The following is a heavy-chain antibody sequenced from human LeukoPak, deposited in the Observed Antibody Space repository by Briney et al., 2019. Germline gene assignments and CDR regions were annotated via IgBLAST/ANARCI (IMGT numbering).Heavy chain of an antibody. Sequence: GESLKISCKGSGYSFTSYWIGWVRQMPGKGLEWMGIIYPGDSDTRYSPSFQGQVTISADKSISTAYLQWSSLRAEDTAVYYCARGHPWAQGYMDVWGKGTTVTVSS. CDR3: ARGHPWAQGYMDV. J-gene: IGHJ6*03. CDR1: GYSFTSYW. CDR2: IYPGDSDT. V-gene: IGHV5-51*01. D-gene: IGHD1-26*01.